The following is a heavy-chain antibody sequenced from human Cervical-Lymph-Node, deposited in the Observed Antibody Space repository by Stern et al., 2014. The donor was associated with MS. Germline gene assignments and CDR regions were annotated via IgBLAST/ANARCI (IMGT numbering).Heavy chain of an antibody. CDR1: GFTFDDYA. CDR2: ISWNSGNI. J-gene: IGHJ4*02. V-gene: IGHV3-9*01. D-gene: IGHD2-15*01. CDR3: AKDINLRGTYYFDY. Sequence: EVQLVESGGGLVQPGRSLRLSCAASGFTFDDYAMHWVRQAPGKGLEWVSGISWNSGNIGYAASVNGRFTISRDNAKNSLYLQMNSLRAEDTALYYCAKDINLRGTYYFDYWGQGTLVTVSS.